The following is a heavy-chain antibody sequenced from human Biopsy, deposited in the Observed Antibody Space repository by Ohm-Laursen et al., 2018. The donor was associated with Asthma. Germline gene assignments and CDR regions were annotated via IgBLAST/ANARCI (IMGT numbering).Heavy chain of an antibody. CDR2: IYYSGST. CDR1: GGSVSSGSYY. V-gene: IGHV4-61*01. Sequence: SDTLFLTCTVSGGSVSSGSYYWSWIRQPPGKGLEWIGYIYYSGSTNYNPSLKSRVTISVDTSKNQFSLKLSSVTAADTAVYYCARVTRITIFGVGGIQDYWGQGTLVTVSS. D-gene: IGHD3-3*01. J-gene: IGHJ4*02. CDR3: ARVTRITIFGVGGIQDY.